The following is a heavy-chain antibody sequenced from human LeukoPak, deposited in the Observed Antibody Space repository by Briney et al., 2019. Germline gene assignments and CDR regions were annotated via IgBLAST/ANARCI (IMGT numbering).Heavy chain of an antibody. CDR2: IWYDGNTM. CDR3: ARDIGGSYTAIDY. V-gene: IGHV3-33*01. D-gene: IGHD1-26*01. CDR1: GFSFRNYA. Sequence: SGGSLRLSCAASGFSFRNYAMHWVRQAPGKGLQWVAVIWYDGNTMFYADSVKGRFTVSRDNSKNILFLQMNSLRAEDTAVYYCARDIGGSYTAIDYWGQGTLVTVSS. J-gene: IGHJ4*02.